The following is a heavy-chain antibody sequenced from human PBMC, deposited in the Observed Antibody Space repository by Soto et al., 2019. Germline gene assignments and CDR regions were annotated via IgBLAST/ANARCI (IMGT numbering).Heavy chain of an antibody. CDR2: IYYSGST. CDR1: GGSISSYY. D-gene: IGHD1-1*01. Sequence: SETLSLTCTVSGGSISSYYWSWIRQPPGKGLEWIGYIYYSGSTIYSPSLNRRVTISVDTAKNQFSLKLTSVTAADTAVYYCARHPGISRFENGLDVWGQGTTVTVSS. J-gene: IGHJ6*02. V-gene: IGHV4-59*08. CDR3: ARHPGISRFENGLDV.